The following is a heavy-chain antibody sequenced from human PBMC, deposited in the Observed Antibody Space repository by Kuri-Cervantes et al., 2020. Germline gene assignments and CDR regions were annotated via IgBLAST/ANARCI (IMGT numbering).Heavy chain of an antibody. J-gene: IGHJ5*02. V-gene: IGHV3-11*01. D-gene: IGHD6-13*01. CDR2: ISSSGSTI. CDR1: GFTFSDYY. CDR3: ARIAAVNWFDP. Sequence: GESLKISCAASGFTFSDYYMSWIRQAPGKGLEWVSYISSSGSTIYYADSVKGRFTISRDNSKNTLYLQMNSLRAEDTAVYYRARIAAVNWFDPWGQGTLVTVSS.